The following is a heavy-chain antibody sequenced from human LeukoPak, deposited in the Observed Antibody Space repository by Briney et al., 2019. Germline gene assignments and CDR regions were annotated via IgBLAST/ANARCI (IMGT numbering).Heavy chain of an antibody. V-gene: IGHV1-18*01. D-gene: IGHD6-6*01. CDR1: GYTFTTYG. J-gene: IGHJ4*02. Sequence: ASVKVSCKASGYTFTTYGISWVRQAPGQGLEWMGWISAYNGNTNYAQKLQGRVTMTTDTSTSTAYMELRSLRSDDTAVYYCARDPSGIAARPVDYWGQGTLVTVSS. CDR3: ARDPSGIAARPVDY. CDR2: ISAYNGNT.